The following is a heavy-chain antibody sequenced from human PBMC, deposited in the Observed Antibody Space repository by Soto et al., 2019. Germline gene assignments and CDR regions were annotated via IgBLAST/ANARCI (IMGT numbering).Heavy chain of an antibody. CDR1: GGSISSSSYY. CDR3: ARRSIVVRGVISYFDY. D-gene: IGHD3-10*01. V-gene: IGHV4-39*01. Sequence: QLQLQESGPGLVKPSETLSLTCTVSGGSISSSSYYWGWIRQPPGKGLEWIGSIYYSGSTYYNPALKGRVTISVDTSKNQFSLKLSSVTAADTAVYYCARRSIVVRGVISYFDYWGQGTLVTVSS. CDR2: IYYSGST. J-gene: IGHJ4*02.